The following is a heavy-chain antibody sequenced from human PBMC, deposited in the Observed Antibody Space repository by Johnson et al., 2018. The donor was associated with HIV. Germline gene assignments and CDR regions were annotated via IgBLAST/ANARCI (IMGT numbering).Heavy chain of an antibody. V-gene: IGHV3-15*01. CDR2: SKSKAAGGTT. CDR1: GFTLSNYW. Sequence: VQLVESGGGLVKPGGSLRLSCAASGFTLSNYWMSWVRQAPGKGLEWVGRSKSKAAGGTTDYAAPVKGRFTISRDDSKNTLYLQMNSLKPEETAVSYCAPSFLTAAFDIWGQGTMVTVSS. D-gene: IGHD3-9*01. CDR3: APSFLTAAFDI. J-gene: IGHJ3*02.